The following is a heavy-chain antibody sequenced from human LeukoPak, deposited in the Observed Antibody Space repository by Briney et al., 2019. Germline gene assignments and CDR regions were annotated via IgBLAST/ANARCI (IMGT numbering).Heavy chain of an antibody. Sequence: SVKVSCKASGGTFSSYAISWVRQAPGQGLEWMGGIIPIFGTANCAQKFQGRVTITADKSTSTAYMELSSLRSEDTAVYYCARDRPRYYDSVLWFDPWGQGTLVTVSS. CDR2: IIPIFGTA. CDR3: ARDRPRYYDSVLWFDP. CDR1: GGTFSSYA. D-gene: IGHD3-3*01. V-gene: IGHV1-69*06. J-gene: IGHJ5*02.